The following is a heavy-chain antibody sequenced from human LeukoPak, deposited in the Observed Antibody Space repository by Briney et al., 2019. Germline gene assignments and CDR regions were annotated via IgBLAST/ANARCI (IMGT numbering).Heavy chain of an antibody. CDR3: ARHDRPSGSYYVSPDAFDI. V-gene: IGHV4-59*08. Sequence: SETLSLTCSVPGASISRYYWSWIRQPPGEGLEWIGYVYYSGTTNYNPSLKSRVTISVDTPKNQFSLKLSSVTAADTAVYYCARHDRPSGSYYVSPDAFDIWGQGTMVTVSS. CDR2: VYYSGTT. J-gene: IGHJ3*02. CDR1: GASISRYY. D-gene: IGHD1-26*01.